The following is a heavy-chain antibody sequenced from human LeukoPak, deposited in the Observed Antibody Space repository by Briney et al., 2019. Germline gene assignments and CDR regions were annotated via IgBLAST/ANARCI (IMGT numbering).Heavy chain of an antibody. D-gene: IGHD1-1*01. CDR3: AKDVTTGTLALDY. Sequence: PGRSLRLSCAASGFTFSSWGMHWVRQAPGKGLEWVAVIWYDGSNKYYADSVKGRFTISRDSSKNTLYLQMSSLRAEDTAVYYCAKDVTTGTLALDYWGQGTLVTVSS. CDR1: GFTFSSWG. CDR2: IWYDGSNK. J-gene: IGHJ4*02. V-gene: IGHV3-33*06.